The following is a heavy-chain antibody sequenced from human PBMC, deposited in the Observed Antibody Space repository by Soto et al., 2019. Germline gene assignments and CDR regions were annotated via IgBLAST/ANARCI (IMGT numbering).Heavy chain of an antibody. D-gene: IGHD1-1*01. CDR1: GYTFISYG. Sequence: QVQLVQSGAEVKKPGASVKVSCKASGYTFISYGISWVRQAPGQGLEWMGWISGYNGNKKYAQKLQGRVIMTTDTSTGTADTELRSLRSDDTAVYCCARDLGTQIVDYWGQGTLVTVAS. J-gene: IGHJ4*02. CDR3: ARDLGTQIVDY. V-gene: IGHV1-18*01. CDR2: ISGYNGNK.